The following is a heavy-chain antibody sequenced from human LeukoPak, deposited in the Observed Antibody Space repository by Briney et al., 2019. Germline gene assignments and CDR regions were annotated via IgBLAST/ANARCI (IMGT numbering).Heavy chain of an antibody. D-gene: IGHD1-26*01. J-gene: IGHJ3*01. Sequence: TGGSLSLSCAASGFTFSGHWMGWVRQAPAKGLEWVAHMNGDGSQIYYMDFVKGRFTISRDNAKNSLYLQMNGLRAEDTAVYYCVAWGNSGNSWGQGTMVIVSS. CDR2: MNGDGSQI. V-gene: IGHV3-7*01. CDR3: VAWGNSGNS. CDR1: GFTFSGHW.